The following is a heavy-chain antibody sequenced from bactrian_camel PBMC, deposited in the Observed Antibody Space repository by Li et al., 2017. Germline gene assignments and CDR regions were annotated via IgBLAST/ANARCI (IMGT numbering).Heavy chain of an antibody. J-gene: IGHJ4*01. CDR1: GFTFRNYD. V-gene: IGHV3S40*01. Sequence: VQLVESGGGLVQPGGSLRLSCAASGFTFRNYDMIWVRQALGKGLEWVSTIHDGRGSTYYVDSVKGRFSLSGDSAKNTVYLQMNSLKPEDTAVYYCKAVAFGAQWCDGGWGQGTQVTVS. CDR2: IHDGRGST. D-gene: IGHD4*01. CDR3: KAVAFGAQWCDGG.